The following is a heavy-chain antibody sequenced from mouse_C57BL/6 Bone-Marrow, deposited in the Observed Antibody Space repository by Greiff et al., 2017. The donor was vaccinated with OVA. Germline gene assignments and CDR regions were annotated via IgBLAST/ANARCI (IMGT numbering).Heavy chain of an antibody. J-gene: IGHJ3*01. CDR2: ISSGGSYT. Sequence: EVQRVASGGDLVKPGGSLKLSCAASGFTFSSYGMSWVRQTPDKRLEWVATISSGGSYTYYPDSVKGRFTISRDNAKNTLYLQMSSLKSEDTAMYYCARQGTRGQGTLVTVSA. CDR3: ARQGT. V-gene: IGHV5-6*01. CDR1: GFTFSSYG. D-gene: IGHD3-3*01.